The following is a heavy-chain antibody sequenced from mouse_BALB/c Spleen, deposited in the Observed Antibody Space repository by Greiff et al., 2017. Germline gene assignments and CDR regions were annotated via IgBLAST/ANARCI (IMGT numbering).Heavy chain of an antibody. V-gene: IGHV1-69*02. CDR3: TRSAYYGNPWFAY. CDR1: GYTFTSYW. CDR2: IYPSDSYT. J-gene: IGHJ3*01. D-gene: IGHD2-10*01. Sequence: VQLQQPGAELVRPGASVKLSCKASGYTFTSYWINWVKQRPGQGLEWIGNIYPSDSYTNYNQKFKDKATLTVDKSSSTAYMQLSSPTSEDSAVYYCTRSAYYGNPWFAYWGQGTLVTVSA.